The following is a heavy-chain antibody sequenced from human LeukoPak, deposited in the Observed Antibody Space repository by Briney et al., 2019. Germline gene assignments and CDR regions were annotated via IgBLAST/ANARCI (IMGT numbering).Heavy chain of an antibody. J-gene: IGHJ6*03. CDR1: GYTFTSYD. CDR3: ARSGSGSGYRTWNYYMDV. Sequence: GASVKVSCKASGYTFTSYDINWVRQAAGQGLEWMGWMNPNSGNTGYAQKFQGRVTMTRNTSISTAYMELSSLRSEDMAVYYCARSGSGSGYRTWNYYMDVWGKGTTVTISS. V-gene: IGHV1-8*01. D-gene: IGHD3-10*01. CDR2: MNPNSGNT.